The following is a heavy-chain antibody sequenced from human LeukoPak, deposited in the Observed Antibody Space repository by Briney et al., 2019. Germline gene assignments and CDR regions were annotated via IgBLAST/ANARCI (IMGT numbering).Heavy chain of an antibody. V-gene: IGHV3-33*08. Sequence: GGSLRLSCAASGFTFSSYAMSWVRQAPGKGLEWVAVIWYDGGNKYYADSVKGRFTISRDNSKNTLYLQMNSLRAEDTAVYYCARSLRFLEWPYYYYGMDVWGQGTTVTVSS. CDR3: ARSLRFLEWPYYYYGMDV. D-gene: IGHD3-3*01. CDR1: GFTFSSYA. CDR2: IWYDGGNK. J-gene: IGHJ6*02.